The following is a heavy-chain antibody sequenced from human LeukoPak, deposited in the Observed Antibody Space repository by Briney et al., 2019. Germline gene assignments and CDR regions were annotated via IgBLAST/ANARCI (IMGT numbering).Heavy chain of an antibody. CDR1: GGTFSSYA. Sequence: SVTVSCKASGGTFSSYAISWVRQAPGQGLEWMGRIIPILGIANYAQKFQGRVTITADKSTSTAYMELSSLRSEDTAVYYCARHGQLWYTLDYWGQGTLVTVSS. J-gene: IGHJ4*02. CDR2: IIPILGIA. D-gene: IGHD5-18*01. V-gene: IGHV1-69*04. CDR3: ARHGQLWYTLDY.